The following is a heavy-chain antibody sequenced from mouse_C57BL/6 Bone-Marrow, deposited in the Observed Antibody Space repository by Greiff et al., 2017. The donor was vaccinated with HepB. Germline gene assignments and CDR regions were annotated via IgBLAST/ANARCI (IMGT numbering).Heavy chain of an antibody. V-gene: IGHV1-82*01. CDR3: ANYSNYADYYAMDY. CDR1: GYAFSSSW. Sequence: QVQLQQSGPELVKPGASVKISCKASGYAFSSSWMNWVKQRPGKGLEWIGRIYPGDGDTNYNGKFKGKATLTADKSSSTAYMQLSSLTSEDSAVYFCANYSNYADYYAMDYWGQGTSVTVSS. J-gene: IGHJ4*01. D-gene: IGHD2-5*01. CDR2: IYPGDGDT.